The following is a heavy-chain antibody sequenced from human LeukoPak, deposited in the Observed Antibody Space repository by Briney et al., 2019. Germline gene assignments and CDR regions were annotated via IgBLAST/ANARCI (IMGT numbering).Heavy chain of an antibody. D-gene: IGHD6-13*01. CDR2: ITSGSSYI. Sequence: GGSLRLSCAASGFTFSSYNMNWVRQAPGKGLEWVSSITSGSSYIYYADSVKGRFTISRDNAKNSLYLQMNSLRAEDTALYYCARSAGSGYYFYMDVWGKGTTVTVSS. V-gene: IGHV3-21*04. CDR3: ARSAGSGYYFYMDV. CDR1: GFTFSSYN. J-gene: IGHJ6*03.